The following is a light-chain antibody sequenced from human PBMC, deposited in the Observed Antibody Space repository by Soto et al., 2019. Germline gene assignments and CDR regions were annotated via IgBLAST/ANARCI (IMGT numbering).Light chain of an antibody. CDR3: QQYGSSPSYT. CDR2: GAS. J-gene: IGKJ2*01. V-gene: IGKV3-20*01. CDR1: QSVSSSSY. Sequence: EIVLTQSPGTLSLSPGERATLSCRASQSVSSSSYLAWYQQQPRQAPRLLIYGASSRATGIPDRFSGSGSETDFTLTISRLEPEYFAVYYCQQYGSSPSYTFGQGTKLEIK.